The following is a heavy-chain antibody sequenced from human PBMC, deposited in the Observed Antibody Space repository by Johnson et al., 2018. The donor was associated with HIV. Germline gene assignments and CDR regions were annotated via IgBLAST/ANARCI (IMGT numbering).Heavy chain of an antibody. CDR2: IRYDGSDK. V-gene: IGHV3-30*02. CDR3: ARARPAPYGDYGAFDI. Sequence: QVQLVESGGGLVQPGGSLRLSCAGSGFTFSSYGMHWVRQAPGKGLEWVSFIRYDGSDKHYADSVKGRFTISRDSAKKSLYLQMISVRAEDTAVYFCARARPAPYGDYGAFDIWVQGTMVTVSS. CDR1: GFTFSSYG. J-gene: IGHJ3*02. D-gene: IGHD4-17*01.